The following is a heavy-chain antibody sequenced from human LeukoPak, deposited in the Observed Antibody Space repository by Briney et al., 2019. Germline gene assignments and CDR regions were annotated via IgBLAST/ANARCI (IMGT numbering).Heavy chain of an antibody. J-gene: IGHJ3*02. CDR2: IYHSGST. V-gene: IGHV4-38-2*02. Sequence: GSLRLSCAASGFTFSSYNMNWVRQAPGKGLEWIGSIYHSGSTYYNPSLKSRVTISVDMSKNQVSLKVNSVTAADTAVYYCARELAYAFDIWGQGTMVTVSS. CDR3: ARELAYAFDI. CDR1: GFTFSSYN.